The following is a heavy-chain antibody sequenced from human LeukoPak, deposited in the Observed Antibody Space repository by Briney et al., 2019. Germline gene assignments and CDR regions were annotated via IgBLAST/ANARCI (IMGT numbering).Heavy chain of an antibody. D-gene: IGHD1-7*01. CDR2: IRSSGSTI. CDR3: ARGGWNYVFNY. V-gene: IGHV3-48*03. CDR1: GFTFNSYE. Sequence: GGSLRLSCAASGFTFNSYEMNWVRQAPGKGLEWLAYIRSSGSTIYYADYVKGRFTISRDNAKNSLYLQMNSLRAQDTAVYYCARGGWNYVFNYWGQGTLVTVSS. J-gene: IGHJ4*02.